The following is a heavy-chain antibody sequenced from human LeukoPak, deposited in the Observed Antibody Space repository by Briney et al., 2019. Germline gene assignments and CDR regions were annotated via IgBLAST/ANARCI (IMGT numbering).Heavy chain of an antibody. V-gene: IGHV1-69*13. CDR2: IIPIFGTA. Sequence: ASVKVSCTASGGTFSSYAISWVRQAPGQGLEWMGGIIPIFGTANYAQKFQGRVTITADESTSTAYMELSSLRSEDTAVYYCAIGSTPQYYYYYYGMDVWGQGTTVTVSS. J-gene: IGHJ6*02. D-gene: IGHD2-2*01. CDR1: GGTFSSYA. CDR3: AIGSTPQYYYYYYGMDV.